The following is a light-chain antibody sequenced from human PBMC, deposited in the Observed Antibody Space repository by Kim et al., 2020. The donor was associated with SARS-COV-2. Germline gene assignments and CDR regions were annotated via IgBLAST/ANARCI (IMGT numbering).Light chain of an antibody. CDR3: QQRSNWPIT. V-gene: IGKV3-11*01. Sequence: LSPGERAPLSRRASQSVRSYLAWYQQKPGQAPRLLIYDASNRATGIRARFSGSGSGTDFTLTISSLEPEDFAVYYCQQRSNWPITFGQGTRLEIK. CDR1: QSVRSY. J-gene: IGKJ5*01. CDR2: DAS.